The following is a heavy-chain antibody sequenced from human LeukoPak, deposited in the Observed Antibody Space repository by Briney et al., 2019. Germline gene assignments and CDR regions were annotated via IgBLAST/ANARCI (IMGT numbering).Heavy chain of an antibody. Sequence: GGSLRLSCAASGFTFSIYAMSWVRQAPGKGLEWVSAISGSGGSTYYADSVKGRFTISRDNSKNTLYLQMNSLRAEDTAVYYCARGMAPQGSGSSNDAFDIWGQGTMVTVSS. CDR1: GFTFSIYA. CDR2: ISGSGGST. D-gene: IGHD3-10*01. J-gene: IGHJ3*02. V-gene: IGHV3-23*01. CDR3: ARGMAPQGSGSSNDAFDI.